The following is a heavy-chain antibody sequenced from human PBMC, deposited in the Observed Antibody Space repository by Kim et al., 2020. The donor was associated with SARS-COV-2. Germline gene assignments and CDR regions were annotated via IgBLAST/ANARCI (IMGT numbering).Heavy chain of an antibody. J-gene: IGHJ3*02. CDR1: GFTFSRYS. CDR3: ARGTTTRQREDIFDI. V-gene: IGHV3-21*01. CDR2: ISTTSRHI. Sequence: GGSLRLSCAASGFTFSRYSMDWVRQAPGKGLEWVSSISTTSRHIYYADSMKGRFTVSRDNAKNSVYLQMNSLRAEDTAVYYCARGTTTRQREDIFDIWGQGTTVTVSS. D-gene: IGHD1-26*01.